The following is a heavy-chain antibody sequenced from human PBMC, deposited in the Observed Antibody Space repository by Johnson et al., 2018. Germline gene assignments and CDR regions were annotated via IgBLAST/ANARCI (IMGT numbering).Heavy chain of an antibody. CDR2: ISSGSSNI. CDR3: ARRTTTVVTDYYYYMDV. D-gene: IGHD4-23*01. J-gene: IGHJ6*03. CDR1: GFTFSIYN. Sequence: VQLVESGGGLVQPGGSLRLSCAASGFTFSIYNMNWVRQAPGKGLEGVSYISSGSSNIYYADSVKDRFTISRDNSKNTLYLQMNSLRAEDTAVYYCARRTTTVVTDYYYYMDVWGKGTTVTVSS. V-gene: IGHV3-48*01.